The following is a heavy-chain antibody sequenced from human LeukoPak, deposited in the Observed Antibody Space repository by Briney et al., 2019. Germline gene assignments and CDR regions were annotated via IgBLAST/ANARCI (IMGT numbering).Heavy chain of an antibody. CDR1: GGSISSYY. CDR3: ARLRSGWYFDY. J-gene: IGHJ4*02. D-gene: IGHD6-19*01. CDR2: IYYSGST. Sequence: SETLSLTCTVSGGSISSYYWSWIRQPPGKGLEWIGYIYYSGSTKYNPSLQSRVTISLDMSKTQFSLKLTSVTAADTAFYYCARLRSGWYFDYWGQGTLVTVSS. V-gene: IGHV4-59*08.